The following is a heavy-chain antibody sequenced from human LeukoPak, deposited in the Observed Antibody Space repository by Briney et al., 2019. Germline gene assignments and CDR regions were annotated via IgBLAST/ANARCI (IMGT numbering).Heavy chain of an antibody. CDR3: ARDLRLYSPWFDP. CDR1: GGSISSSSYY. D-gene: IGHD2-15*01. V-gene: IGHV4-39*07. J-gene: IGHJ5*02. CDR2: IYYSGST. Sequence: SETLSLTCTVSGGSISSSSYYWGWIRQPPGKGLEWIGSIYYSGSTYYNPSLKCRVTISVDTSKNQFSLKLSSVTAADTAVYYCARDLRLYSPWFDPWGQGTLVTVSS.